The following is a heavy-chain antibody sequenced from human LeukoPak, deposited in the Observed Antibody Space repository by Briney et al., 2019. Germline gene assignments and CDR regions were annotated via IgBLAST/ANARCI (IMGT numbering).Heavy chain of an antibody. CDR1: GFTVSNNF. CDR3: ARESSVSGWFIY. J-gene: IGHJ4*02. Sequence: PGESLRLSCAASGFTVSNNFMGWVRQAPEKGLEWVSGIYADGSTYYADSVKGRFTLSRHNSENTLSLEMNSLRPEDTALYYCARESSVSGWFIYWGQGTLVTVSS. D-gene: IGHD6-19*01. V-gene: IGHV3-53*04. CDR2: IYADGST.